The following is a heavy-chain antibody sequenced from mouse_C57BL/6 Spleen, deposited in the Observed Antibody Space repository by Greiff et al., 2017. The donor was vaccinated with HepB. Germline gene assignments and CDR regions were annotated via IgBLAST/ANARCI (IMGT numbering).Heavy chain of an antibody. J-gene: IGHJ2*01. V-gene: IGHV1-22*01. Sequence: EVQLQQSGPELVKPGASVKMSCKASGYTFTDYNMHWVKQSHGKSLEWIGYINPNNGGTSYNQKFKGKATLTVNKSSSTAYMELRSLTSEDSAVYYCARERQLRLIFDYWGQGTTLTVSS. CDR3: ARERQLRLIFDY. CDR2: INPNNGGT. CDR1: GYTFTDYN. D-gene: IGHD3-2*02.